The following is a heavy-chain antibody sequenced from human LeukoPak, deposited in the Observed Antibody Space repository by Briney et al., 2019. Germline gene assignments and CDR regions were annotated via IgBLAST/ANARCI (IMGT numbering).Heavy chain of an antibody. Sequence: GGSLRLSCAASGFTFSSYAMSWVRQAPGKGLEWVSAISGSGGSTYYADSVKGRFTISRDNSKNTLYLQMNSLRAEDTAVYYCAKYPRPYDSSGYYGGYYFDYWGQGTLVTVSS. D-gene: IGHD3-22*01. CDR3: AKYPRPYDSSGYYGGYYFDY. J-gene: IGHJ4*02. CDR1: GFTFSSYA. V-gene: IGHV3-23*01. CDR2: ISGSGGST.